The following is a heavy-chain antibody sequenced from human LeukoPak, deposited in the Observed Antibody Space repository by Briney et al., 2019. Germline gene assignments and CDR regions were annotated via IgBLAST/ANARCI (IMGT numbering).Heavy chain of an antibody. D-gene: IGHD7-27*01. CDR2: IWYDGSNK. CDR3: ARESLTGDRYYYYSMDV. Sequence: GGPLRLSCVASGFTFGSYGMHWVRQAPGKGLEWVAVIWYDGSNKYYADSVKGRFTISRDNSKNTLSLQMNSLRAEDTAVYYCARESLTGDRYYYYSMDVWGQGTTVTVS. V-gene: IGHV3-33*01. CDR1: GFTFGSYG. J-gene: IGHJ6*02.